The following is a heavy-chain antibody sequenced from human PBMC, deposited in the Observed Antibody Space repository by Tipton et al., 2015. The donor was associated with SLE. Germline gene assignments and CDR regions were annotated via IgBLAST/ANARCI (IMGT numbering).Heavy chain of an antibody. V-gene: IGHV3-9*01. CDR3: AKDIRHYGPGMAGDAFDI. D-gene: IGHD3-10*01. CDR2: ISWNSGSI. CDR1: GFTFDDYA. Sequence: SLRLSCAASGFTFDDYAMHWVRQAPGKGLEWVSGISWNSGSIGYADSVKGRFTISRDNAKNSLYLQMNSLRAEDTALYYCAKDIRHYGPGMAGDAFDIWGQGTMVTVSS. J-gene: IGHJ3*02.